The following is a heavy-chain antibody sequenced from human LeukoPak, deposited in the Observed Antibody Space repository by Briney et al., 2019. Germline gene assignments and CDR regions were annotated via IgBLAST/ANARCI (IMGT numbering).Heavy chain of an antibody. V-gene: IGHV3-23*01. CDR3: ARCSGDTCYSRPPDY. Sequence: GGSLRLSCAASGFTFSSYAMSWVRQAPGKGLEWVSAITDSGASTYYTDPVKGRFTISRDNSENTLYLQMNSLRAEDTAVYYCARCSGDTCYSRPPDYWGQGALVTVSS. CDR1: GFTFSSYA. D-gene: IGHD2-15*01. CDR2: ITDSGAST. J-gene: IGHJ4*02.